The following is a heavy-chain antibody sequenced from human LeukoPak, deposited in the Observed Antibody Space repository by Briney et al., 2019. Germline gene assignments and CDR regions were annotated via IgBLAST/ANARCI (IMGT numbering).Heavy chain of an antibody. CDR2: ISGSGDST. V-gene: IGHV3-23*01. J-gene: IGHJ4*02. Sequence: GGSLRLSCAASGFTFSSYAMSWVRQAPGKGLEWVSAISGSGDSTYYADSVKGRFTISRDNSKNTLYLQMNSLRAEDTAVYYCAKGRKRGSVGYCSGGSCYSVAYFDYWGQGTLVTVSS. CDR3: AKGRKRGSVGYCSGGSCYSVAYFDY. CDR1: GFTFSSYA. D-gene: IGHD2-15*01.